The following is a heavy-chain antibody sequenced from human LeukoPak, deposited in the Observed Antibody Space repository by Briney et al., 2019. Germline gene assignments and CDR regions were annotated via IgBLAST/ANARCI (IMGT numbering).Heavy chain of an antibody. V-gene: IGHV1-8*01. D-gene: IGHD6-6*01. J-gene: IGHJ6*02. CDR3: ARESVSSIAARYYYYYGMDV. Sequence: ASVTVSCKASGYTFTSYDINWVRQAPGQGLEWMGWMNPNSGNTGYAQKFQGRGTMTRNTSISTAYMELSSLRSEDTGVYYCARESVSSIAARYYYYYGMDVWGQGTTVTVSS. CDR1: GYTFTSYD. CDR2: MNPNSGNT.